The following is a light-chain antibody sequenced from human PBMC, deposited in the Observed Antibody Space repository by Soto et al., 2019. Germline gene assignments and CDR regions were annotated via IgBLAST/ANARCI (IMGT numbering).Light chain of an antibody. CDR3: QQYNNWPPWT. J-gene: IGKJ1*01. Sequence: EIVMTQSPATLSVSPGERATLSCRASQSVSSNLAWYQQKPGQARRLLIYGASTRATGIPARFSGSGSGTEFTLTISSLQSEDFAVYYCQQYNNWPPWTFGQGNKVEIK. V-gene: IGKV3-15*01. CDR2: GAS. CDR1: QSVSSN.